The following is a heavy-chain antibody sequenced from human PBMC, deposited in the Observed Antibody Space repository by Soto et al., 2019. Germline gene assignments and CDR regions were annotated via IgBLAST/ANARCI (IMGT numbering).Heavy chain of an antibody. D-gene: IGHD2-15*01. J-gene: IGHJ1*01. CDR3: ARKIVRGQYFQH. V-gene: IGHV1-8*01. CDR2: MNPNSGNT. Sequence: ASVKVSCKASGYTFTSYDINWVRQATGQGLEWMGWMNPNSGNTGYAQKFQGRVTMTRNTSISTAYMELSSLRSEDTAVYYCARKIVRGQYFQHWGQGTLVTVSS. CDR1: GYTFTSYD.